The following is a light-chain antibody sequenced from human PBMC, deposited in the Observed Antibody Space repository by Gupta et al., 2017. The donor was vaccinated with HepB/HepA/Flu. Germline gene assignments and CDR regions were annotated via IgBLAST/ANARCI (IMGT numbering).Light chain of an antibody. CDR2: KAS. CDR1: QSISSW. J-gene: IGKJ3*01. Sequence: DIQMTQSPSTLSASVGDRVTITCRASQSISSWLAWYQQKPGKAPKLLIYKASSLESGVPSRFSGSGYGTEFTLTISSRQPDDFATYYCQLDNSYSLLTFGHGTKVDIK. V-gene: IGKV1-5*03. CDR3: QLDNSYSLLT.